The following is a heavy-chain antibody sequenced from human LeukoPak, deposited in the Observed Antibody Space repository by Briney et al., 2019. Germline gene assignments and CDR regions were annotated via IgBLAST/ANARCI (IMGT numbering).Heavy chain of an antibody. CDR2: ISYDGSNK. V-gene: IGHV3-30-3*01. CDR3: ARARRSNNYYYYGMDV. Sequence: GGSLRPSCAASGFTFSSYAMHWVRQAPGKGLEWVAVISYDGSNKYYADSVKGRFTISRDNSKNTLYLQMNSLRAEDTAVYYCARARRSNNYYYYGMDVWGQGTTVTVSS. J-gene: IGHJ6*02. CDR1: GFTFSSYA.